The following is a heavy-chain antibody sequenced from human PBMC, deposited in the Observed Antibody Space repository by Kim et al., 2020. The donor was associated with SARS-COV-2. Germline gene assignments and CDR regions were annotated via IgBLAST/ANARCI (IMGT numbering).Heavy chain of an antibody. J-gene: IGHJ6*03. CDR2: ISGDGGST. V-gene: IGHV3-43*02. CDR1: GFTFDDYA. Sequence: XGSLRLSCAASGFTFDDYAMHWVRQAPGKGXEWVSLISGDGGSTYYADSVKGRFTISRDNSKNSLYLQMNSLRTEDTALYYCAKNPVMYCSSTSCYTYYYMXXXGKGTTVPVSS. CDR3: AKNPVMYCSSTSCYTYYYMXX. D-gene: IGHD2-2*02.